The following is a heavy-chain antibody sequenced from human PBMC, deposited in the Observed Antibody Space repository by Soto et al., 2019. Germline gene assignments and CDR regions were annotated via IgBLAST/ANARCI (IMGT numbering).Heavy chain of an antibody. Sequence: QVQLVESGGGVVQPGRSLRLSCAASGFTFSSYAMHWVRQAPGKGLEWVAVISYDGSNKYYADSVKGRFTISRDNSKNALDLQMNSLRAEDTAVYYCARDRAVTLDYWVQGTLVTVSS. D-gene: IGHD4-17*01. CDR1: GFTFSSYA. CDR2: ISYDGSNK. J-gene: IGHJ4*02. CDR3: ARDRAVTLDY. V-gene: IGHV3-30-3*01.